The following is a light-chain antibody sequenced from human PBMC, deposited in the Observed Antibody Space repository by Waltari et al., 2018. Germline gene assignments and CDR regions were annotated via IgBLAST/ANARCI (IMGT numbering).Light chain of an antibody. Sequence: DIQMTKSPSSLSASVGARVTITRRTSQIITKYLNWYQQTAGNAPKLLIYDAFSLQSGVPSRFSGSGSGTDFTLTISSLQPEDFATYYCQQSHSIPYTFGRGTKLEIK. CDR1: QIITKY. J-gene: IGKJ2*01. V-gene: IGKV1-39*01. CDR2: DAF. CDR3: QQSHSIPYT.